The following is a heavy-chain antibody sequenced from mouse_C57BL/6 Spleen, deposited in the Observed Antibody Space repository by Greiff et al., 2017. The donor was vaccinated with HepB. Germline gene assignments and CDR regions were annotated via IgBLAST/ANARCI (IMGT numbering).Heavy chain of an antibody. V-gene: IGHV1-18*01. CDR2: INPNNGGT. D-gene: IGHD3-2*02. CDR1: GYTFTDYN. CDR3: ARFAAQAEAWFAY. J-gene: IGHJ3*01. Sequence: EVQRVESGPELVKPGASVKIPCKASGYTFTDYNMDWVKQSHGKSLEWIGDINPNNGGTIYNQKFKGKATLTVDKSSSTAYMELRSLTSEDTAVYYCARFAAQAEAWFAYWGQGTLVTVSA.